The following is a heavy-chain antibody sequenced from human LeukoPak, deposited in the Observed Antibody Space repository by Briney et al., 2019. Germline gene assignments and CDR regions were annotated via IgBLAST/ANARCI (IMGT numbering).Heavy chain of an antibody. CDR2: INPNSGGT. V-gene: IGHV1-2*02. J-gene: IGHJ4*02. CDR1: GYTFSGYY. CDR3: AREELLAFDY. Sequence: ASVKVSCKASGYTFSGYYMHWVRQAPGQGLEWMGWINPNSGGTNYAQKFQGRVIMTTDTSISTAYMELSRLRSDDTAVYYCAREELLAFDYWGQGSLVTVCS. D-gene: IGHD1-7*01.